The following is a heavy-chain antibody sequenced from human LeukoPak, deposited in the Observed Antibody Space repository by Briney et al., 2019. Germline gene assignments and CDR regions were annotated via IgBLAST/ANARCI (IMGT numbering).Heavy chain of an antibody. CDR2: ISSNGGST. J-gene: IGHJ4*02. D-gene: IGHD2-15*01. Sequence: GGSLRLSCAASGFTFSSYAMHWVRQAPGKGLEYVSAISSNGGSTYYANSVKGRFTISRDNSKNTLYLQMGSLRAEDMAVYYCARGGLVDCSGGSCYLDYWGQGTLVTVSS. CDR3: ARGGLVDCSGGSCYLDY. CDR1: GFTFSSYA. V-gene: IGHV3-64*01.